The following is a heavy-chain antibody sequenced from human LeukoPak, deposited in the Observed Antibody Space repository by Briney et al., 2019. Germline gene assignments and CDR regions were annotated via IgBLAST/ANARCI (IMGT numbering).Heavy chain of an antibody. CDR3: ARHPSGYYDH. CDR2: IYYSGTT. Sequence: SETLSLTCIVSGGSISSSGYYWAWIRQPPGKGREWVGSIYYSGTTYYHPSLKGRVTISLDTSRNHFSLKLTSVTAADTAVYFCARHPSGYYDHWRQGTPVTVSS. V-gene: IGHV4-39*01. CDR1: GGSISSSGYY. J-gene: IGHJ4*02. D-gene: IGHD3-3*01.